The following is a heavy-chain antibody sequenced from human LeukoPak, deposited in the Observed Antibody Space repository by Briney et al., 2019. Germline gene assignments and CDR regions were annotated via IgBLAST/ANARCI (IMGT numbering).Heavy chain of an antibody. CDR2: INPNSGGT. Sequence: ASVKVSCKASGYTFTGYYMHWVRQAPGQGLEWMGWINPNSGGTNYAQKFQGWVTMTRDTSISTAYMELSRLRSNDTAVYYCARGGAVKDIVVVVAASSGDAFDIWGQGTMVTVSS. CDR1: GYTFTGYY. J-gene: IGHJ3*02. V-gene: IGHV1-2*04. D-gene: IGHD2-15*01. CDR3: ARGGAVKDIVVVVAASSGDAFDI.